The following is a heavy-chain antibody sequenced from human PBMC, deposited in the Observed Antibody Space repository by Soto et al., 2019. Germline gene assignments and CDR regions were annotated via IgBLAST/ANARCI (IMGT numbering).Heavy chain of an antibody. Sequence: GSLRLSCAASGFTFRDYYMSWIRQAPGKGLEWVSYISSTGSYAKYADSVKGRFTISRDNAKNSLYLQMNSLRAEDTAVYYCARDSSITPRPLDYWGQGTQVTVS. CDR2: ISSTGSYA. D-gene: IGHD6-6*01. V-gene: IGHV3-11*06. CDR3: ARDSSITPRPLDY. CDR1: GFTFRDYY. J-gene: IGHJ4*02.